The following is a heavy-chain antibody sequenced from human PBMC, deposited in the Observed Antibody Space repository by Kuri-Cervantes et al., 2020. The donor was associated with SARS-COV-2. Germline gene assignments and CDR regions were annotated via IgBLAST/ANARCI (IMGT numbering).Heavy chain of an antibody. J-gene: IGHJ2*01. D-gene: IGHD3-22*01. CDR3: AKDSSDYYDSTRYFDL. Sequence: GGSLRLSCAASGFVFSGFGMSWVRQAPGKGLEWVSAISGSGGSTYYADSVKGRFTISRDNSKNTLYLQMNSLRAEDTAVYYCAKDSSDYYDSTRYFDLWGRGTLVTVSS. V-gene: IGHV3-23*01. CDR1: GFVFSGFG. CDR2: ISGSGGST.